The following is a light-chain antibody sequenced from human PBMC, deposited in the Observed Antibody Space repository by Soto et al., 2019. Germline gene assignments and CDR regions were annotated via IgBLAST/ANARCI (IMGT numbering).Light chain of an antibody. J-gene: IGLJ1*01. V-gene: IGLV2-14*01. CDR2: EVS. Sequence: QSALTQPASVSGSPGQSITISCTGTSSDVGGYNHVSWYQQHPGKAPKLMIYEVSNRPSGVSNRFSGSKSGNTASLTISGLQAEDEADYYCSSYTSSSTRVFGTATKLTVL. CDR3: SSYTSSSTRV. CDR1: SSDVGGYNH.